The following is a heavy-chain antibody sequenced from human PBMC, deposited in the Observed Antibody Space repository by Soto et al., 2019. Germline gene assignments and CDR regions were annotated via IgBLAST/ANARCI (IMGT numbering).Heavy chain of an antibody. CDR2: IYYSGTT. CDR3: AKDLDYGDSDYYGMDV. V-gene: IGHV4-61*01. Sequence: SETLSPTCTVSGGSVSSGSYYWTWIRQPPGKGLEWLGYIYYSGTTNYNPPLKSRITISVDTSGNQFSLKLSSVTAADTAVYYCAKDLDYGDSDYYGMDVWGQGTTVTVSS. D-gene: IGHD4-17*01. CDR1: GGSVSSGSYY. J-gene: IGHJ6*02.